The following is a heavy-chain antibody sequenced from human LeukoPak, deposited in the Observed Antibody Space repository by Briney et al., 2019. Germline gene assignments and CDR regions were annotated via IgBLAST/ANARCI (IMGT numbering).Heavy chain of an antibody. CDR1: GFTFNNYN. Sequence: GGSLRLSCAASGFTFNNYNMNWVRQAPGKGLEWISYISRSSSTIYYGDSVKGRFTISRDNAKNSLYLQMSSLRADDTAVYYCARVEASGYDGAFDYWGQGTLVTVSS. D-gene: IGHD5-12*01. V-gene: IGHV3-48*01. CDR2: ISRSSSTI. J-gene: IGHJ4*02. CDR3: ARVEASGYDGAFDY.